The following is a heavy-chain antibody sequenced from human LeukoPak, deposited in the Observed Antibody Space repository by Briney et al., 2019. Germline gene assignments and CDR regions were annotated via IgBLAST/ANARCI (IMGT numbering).Heavy chain of an antibody. CDR1: GGSISTSNYY. CDR2: IFYSGST. Sequence: PSETLSLTCTVSGGSISTSNYYWGWIRQPPGKGLEWIGNIFYSGSTYYSPSLMSRVAVSQDPPKNQFSLRLSSVTAADTAIYYCARETSHIVVVTANPFAFDIWGQGTMVTVSS. V-gene: IGHV4-39*07. CDR3: ARETSHIVVVTANPFAFDI. J-gene: IGHJ3*02. D-gene: IGHD2-21*02.